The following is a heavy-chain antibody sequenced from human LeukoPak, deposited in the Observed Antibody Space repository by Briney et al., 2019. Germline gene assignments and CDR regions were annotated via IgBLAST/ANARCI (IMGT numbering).Heavy chain of an antibody. Sequence: PGGSLRLSCAASGFTFSSYAMSWVRQAPGKGLEWVSAISSSGGSTYYADSVKGRFTISRDNSKNTLYLQMNSLRAEDTAVYYCAKAQYYYDSSGYYNGPFDYWGQGTLVTVSS. V-gene: IGHV3-23*01. J-gene: IGHJ4*02. CDR1: GFTFSSYA. CDR3: AKAQYYYDSSGYYNGPFDY. CDR2: ISSSGGST. D-gene: IGHD3-22*01.